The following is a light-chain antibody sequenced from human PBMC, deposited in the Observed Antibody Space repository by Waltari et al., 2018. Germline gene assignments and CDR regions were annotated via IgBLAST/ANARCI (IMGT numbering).Light chain of an antibody. Sequence: SCRARGCVGRSLAGYKRDRGQAPRFLIYGVSTRASGIPDRFSGSGSGTDFSLVSSRLEPEDFAVYYCEHYVRLPVTFGQGTKVEIK. CDR1: GCVGRS. CDR2: GVS. CDR3: EHYVRLPVT. J-gene: IGKJ1*01. V-gene: IGKV3-20*01.